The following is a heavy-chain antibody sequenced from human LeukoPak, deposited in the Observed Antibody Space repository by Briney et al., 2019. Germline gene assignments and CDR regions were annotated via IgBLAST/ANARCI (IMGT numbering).Heavy chain of an antibody. CDR1: GFTFSSYG. D-gene: IGHD6-6*01. Sequence: GGSLRLSSAASGFTFSSYGMHWVRQAPGKGLEWVAVISYDGSNKYYADSVKGRFTISRDNSKNTLYLQMNSLRAEDTAVYYCAKEFPQLGEVDYWGQGTLVTVSS. CDR2: ISYDGSNK. V-gene: IGHV3-30*18. CDR3: AKEFPQLGEVDY. J-gene: IGHJ4*02.